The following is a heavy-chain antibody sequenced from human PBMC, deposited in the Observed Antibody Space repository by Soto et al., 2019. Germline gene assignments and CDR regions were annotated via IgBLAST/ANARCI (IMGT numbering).Heavy chain of an antibody. CDR2: INSDGSST. J-gene: IGHJ4*02. Sequence: PGGSLRLSCAASGFTFSSYWMHWVRQAPGKGLVWVSRINSDGSSTSYADSVKGRFTISRDNAKNTLFLQMNSLRAEDTAVYYCARDPSIAVAWHWGQGTLVTVSS. V-gene: IGHV3-74*01. CDR1: GFTFSSYW. D-gene: IGHD6-19*01. CDR3: ARDPSIAVAWH.